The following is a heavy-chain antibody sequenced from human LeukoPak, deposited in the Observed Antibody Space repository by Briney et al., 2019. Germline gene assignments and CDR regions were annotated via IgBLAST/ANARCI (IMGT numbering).Heavy chain of an antibody. Sequence: GGSLRLSCVASGFTFSSYSMNWVRQAPGKGLQWVSYISRSSDTIYYADSVKGRFTISRDNAKNSLYLQMNSLRAEDTAVYYCARDCGGGSCYGPYDAFDIWGQGTMVTVSS. CDR1: GFTFSSYS. CDR3: ARDCGGGSCYGPYDAFDI. V-gene: IGHV3-48*01. D-gene: IGHD2-15*01. CDR2: ISRSSDTI. J-gene: IGHJ3*02.